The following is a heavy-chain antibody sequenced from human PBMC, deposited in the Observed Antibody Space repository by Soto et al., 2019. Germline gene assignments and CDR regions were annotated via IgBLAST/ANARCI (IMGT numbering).Heavy chain of an antibody. CDR1: GLSLSTSGRG. D-gene: IGHD4-17*01. J-gene: IGHJ5*02. CDR2: IYWNDDE. Sequence: QITLKESGPTLVKPTQTLTLTCSFSGLSLSTSGRGVGWIRQPPAKALEWLAVIYWNDDERYSPSLKNRVTITKDTYKNQVVLTMTNMDPVDRATYYCAHRGYGDYPRDNWFDPWGQGTLVTVSS. V-gene: IGHV2-5*01. CDR3: AHRGYGDYPRDNWFDP.